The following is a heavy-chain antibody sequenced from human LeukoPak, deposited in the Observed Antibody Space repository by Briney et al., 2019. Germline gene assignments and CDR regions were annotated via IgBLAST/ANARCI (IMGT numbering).Heavy chain of an antibody. J-gene: IGHJ3*02. D-gene: IGHD3-9*01. CDR2: IYYSGST. CDR1: GGSISSYY. V-gene: IGHV4-59*08. Sequence: SETLSLTCTVSGGSISSYYRSWIRQPPGKGLEWIGYIYYSGSTNYNPSLKSRVTISVDTSKNQFSLKLSSVTAADTAVYYCARQQVYYDILTGYSDAFDIWGQGTMVTVSS. CDR3: ARQQVYYDILTGYSDAFDI.